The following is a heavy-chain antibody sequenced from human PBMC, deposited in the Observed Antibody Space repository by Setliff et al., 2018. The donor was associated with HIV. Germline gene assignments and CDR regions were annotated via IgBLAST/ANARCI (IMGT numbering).Heavy chain of an antibody. Sequence: SVKVSCKASGGSFSDYSISWVRQAPGQAFEWMGGIIPMVSLPNFAQSFLGRLTITANRSTTTAYMELSRLTSEDTAVYYCARGHLKPTGYFFDYWGLGTLVTVSS. J-gene: IGHJ4*02. V-gene: IGHV1-69*10. CDR2: IIPMVSLP. D-gene: IGHD1-1*01. CDR1: GGSFSDYS. CDR3: ARGHLKPTGYFFDY.